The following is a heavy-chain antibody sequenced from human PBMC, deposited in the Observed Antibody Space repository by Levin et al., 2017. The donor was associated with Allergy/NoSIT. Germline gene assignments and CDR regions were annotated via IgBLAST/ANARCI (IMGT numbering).Heavy chain of an antibody. CDR2: IKSNTNGGTT. CDR1: GITFSNAW. Sequence: GGSLRLSCAASGITFSNAWMSWARQAPGKGLEWVGRIKSNTNGGTTEYAAPVKGRFSISRDDSKNTLYLQMNSLKTEDTAIYFCTTYSSSWYYFDYWGQGTLVTVSS. J-gene: IGHJ4*02. CDR3: TTYSSSWYYFDY. V-gene: IGHV3-15*01. D-gene: IGHD6-13*01.